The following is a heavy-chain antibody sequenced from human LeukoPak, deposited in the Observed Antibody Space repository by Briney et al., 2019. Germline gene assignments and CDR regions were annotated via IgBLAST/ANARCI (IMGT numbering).Heavy chain of an antibody. CDR1: GGSFSGYY. CDR2: INHSGST. D-gene: IGHD5-12*01. J-gene: IGHJ4*02. V-gene: IGHV4-34*01. CDR3: ARGYSGYESNY. Sequence: SETLSLTCAVYGGSFSGYYWSWIRQPPGKGLEWIGEINHSGSTNYNPSLKSRVTISVDTSKNQFSLKLSSVTAADTAVYYCARGYSGYESNYWGQGTLVTVSS.